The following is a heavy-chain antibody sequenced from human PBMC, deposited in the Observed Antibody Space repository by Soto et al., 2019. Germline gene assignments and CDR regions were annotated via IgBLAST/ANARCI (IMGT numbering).Heavy chain of an antibody. J-gene: IGHJ4*02. CDR2: IIPILGIA. CDR1: GGTFSSYT. D-gene: IGHD4-4*01. Sequence: SVKVSCKASGGTFSSYTISWLRQAPGQGLEWMGRIIPILGIANYAQKFQGRVTITADKSTSTAYMELSSLRSEDTAVYYCARDGNDFYSNYVFDYWGQGTLVTVSS. CDR3: ARDGNDFYSNYVFDY. V-gene: IGHV1-69*04.